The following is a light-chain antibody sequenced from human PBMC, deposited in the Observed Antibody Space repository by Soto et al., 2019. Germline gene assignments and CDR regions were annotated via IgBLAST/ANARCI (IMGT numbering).Light chain of an antibody. J-gene: IGKJ3*01. CDR1: QSIGNY. CDR3: QQRSSWPLA. Sequence: EVVLTQSPATLSLSPGEGATLSCRASQSIGNYLAWYQQKPGQAPRLLIYATSNRATGIPARFSCSGSGTDFTRTISILELDGFAVYYCQQRSSWPLAFGPGTKVYIK. V-gene: IGKV3-11*01. CDR2: ATS.